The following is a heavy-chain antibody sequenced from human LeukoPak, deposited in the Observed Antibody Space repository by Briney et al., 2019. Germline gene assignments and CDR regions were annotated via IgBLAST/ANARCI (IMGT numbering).Heavy chain of an antibody. CDR1: GGTFSSYA. CDR2: IIPIFGTA. D-gene: IGHD3-22*01. V-gene: IGHV1-69*05. CDR3: ASPTYYYDSSGYDY. Sequence: SVKVSCKASGGTFSSYAISWVRQAPGQGLEWMVGIIPIFGTANYAQKFQGRVTITTDESTSTAYMELSSLRSEDTAVYYCASPTYYYDSSGYDYWGQGTLVTVSS. J-gene: IGHJ4*02.